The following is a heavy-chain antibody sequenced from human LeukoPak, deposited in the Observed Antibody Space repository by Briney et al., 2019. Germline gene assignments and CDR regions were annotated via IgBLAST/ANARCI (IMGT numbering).Heavy chain of an antibody. J-gene: IGHJ4*02. CDR3: AKDCSSTSCFWGY. CDR1: GFAFSSYG. D-gene: IGHD2-2*01. Sequence: GGSLRLSCAASGFAFSSYGMHWVRQAPGKGLEWVAFIRYDGSNKYYADSVKGRFTISRDNSKNTLYLQMNSLRAEDTAVYYCAKDCSSTSCFWGYWGQGTLVTVSS. CDR2: IRYDGSNK. V-gene: IGHV3-30*02.